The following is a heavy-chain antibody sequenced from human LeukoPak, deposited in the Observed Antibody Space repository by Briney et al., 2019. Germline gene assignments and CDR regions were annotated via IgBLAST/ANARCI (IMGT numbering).Heavy chain of an antibody. Sequence: SETLSLTCTVSGGSIINRSYYWDWIRQPPGKGLEWIGSIYYSGTTYYNPSLKSRVTISVDASKNQFSLKLSSVTAADTAVYYCAREGVTYYDFWSGRGPFDYWGQGTLVTVSS. J-gene: IGHJ4*02. V-gene: IGHV4-39*07. CDR1: GGSIINRSYY. D-gene: IGHD3-3*01. CDR3: AREGVTYYDFWSGRGPFDY. CDR2: IYYSGTT.